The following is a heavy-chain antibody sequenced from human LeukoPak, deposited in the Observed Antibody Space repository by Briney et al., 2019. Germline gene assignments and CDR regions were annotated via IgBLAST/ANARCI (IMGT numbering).Heavy chain of an antibody. Sequence: GGSLRLSCAASGFTVSSNYMSWVRQAPGKGLEWVSVIYSGGSTYYADSVKGRFIISRDNSKNTLYLQMNSLRAEDTAVYYCARDTGMATTMGDAFDIWGQGTMVTVSS. V-gene: IGHV3-53*01. CDR2: IYSGGST. CDR1: GFTVSSNY. J-gene: IGHJ3*02. CDR3: ARDTGMATTMGDAFDI. D-gene: IGHD5-24*01.